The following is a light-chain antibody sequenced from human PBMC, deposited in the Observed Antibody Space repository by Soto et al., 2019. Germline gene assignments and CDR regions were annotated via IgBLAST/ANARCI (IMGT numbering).Light chain of an antibody. J-gene: IGLJ1*01. CDR1: SSDVGAYNY. Sequence: QSALTQPASVSGSPGQSITISCTGTSSDVGAYNYVSWYQQLPGRVPKLLIYGVSNRPSGVSNRFAGSKSGNTASLTISGLQAEDDADYYCSSTTTDRRIFGTGTKLTVL. CDR2: GVS. CDR3: SSTTTDRRI. V-gene: IGLV2-14*01.